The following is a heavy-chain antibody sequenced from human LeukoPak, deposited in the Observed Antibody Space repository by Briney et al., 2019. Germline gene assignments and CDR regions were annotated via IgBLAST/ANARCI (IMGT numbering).Heavy chain of an antibody. CDR2: INHSGST. V-gene: IGHV4-34*01. Sequence: SETLSLTCAVYGGSFSGYYRSWIRQPPGKGLEWIGEINHSGSTNYNPSLKSRVIISVDTSKNQFSLKLSSVTAADTAVYYCARDRDEYYYGSGYYYYMDVWGKGTTVTVSS. J-gene: IGHJ6*03. D-gene: IGHD3-10*01. CDR3: ARDRDEYYYGSGYYYYMDV. CDR1: GGSFSGYY.